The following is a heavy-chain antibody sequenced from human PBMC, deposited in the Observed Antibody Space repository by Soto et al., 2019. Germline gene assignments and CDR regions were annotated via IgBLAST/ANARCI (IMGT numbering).Heavy chain of an antibody. CDR3: SRYGVVAVAGYIDYYYRMDV. CDR2: ISYDGSNK. CDR1: GFTFSSDA. V-gene: IGHV3-30-3*01. J-gene: IGHJ6*02. D-gene: IGHD6-19*01. Sequence: QVQLVESGGGVVQPGRSLRLSCAASGFTFSSDAMHWVRQAPGKGLEWVAVISYDGSNKYYADSVKGRFTISRDNSKNTLYLQMNSLRAEDTAVYYCSRYGVVAVAGYIDYYYRMDVWGQGTTVTVSS.